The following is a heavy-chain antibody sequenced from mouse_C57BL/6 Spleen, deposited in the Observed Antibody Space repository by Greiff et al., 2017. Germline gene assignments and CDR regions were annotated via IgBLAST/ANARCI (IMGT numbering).Heavy chain of an antibody. J-gene: IGHJ3*01. D-gene: IGHD2-4*01. CDR2: IYPGDGDT. CDR1: GYAFSSYW. CDR3: AREGDYAWFAY. Sequence: QVQLQQSGAELVKPGASVKFSCKASGYAFSSYWLNWVKQRPGKGLEWIGQIYPGDGDTNYNGKFKGKATLTADKSSSTAYMQLSSLTSEDSAVYFCAREGDYAWFAYWGQGTLVTVSA. V-gene: IGHV1-80*01.